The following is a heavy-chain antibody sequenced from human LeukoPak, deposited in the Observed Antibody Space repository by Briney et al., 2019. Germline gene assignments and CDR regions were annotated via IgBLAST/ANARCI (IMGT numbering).Heavy chain of an antibody. CDR1: GGSISSSSYY. Sequence: SETLSLTCTVSGGSISSSSYYWGWLRQPPGTGLEWLGNIYYSGSTYYNPSLESRVTMSLDTSKNQFSLKLSSVTAADTAVYYCARDENGYVWGSFRAWGQGTLVTVSS. J-gene: IGHJ5*02. V-gene: IGHV4-39*07. D-gene: IGHD3-16*02. CDR2: IYYSGST. CDR3: ARDENGYVWGSFRA.